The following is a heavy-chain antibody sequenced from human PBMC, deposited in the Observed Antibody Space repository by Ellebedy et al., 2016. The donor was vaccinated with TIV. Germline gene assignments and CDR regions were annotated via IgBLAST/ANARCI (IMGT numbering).Heavy chain of an antibody. CDR1: GFTFSDHY. Sequence: GESLKISCEASGFTFSDHYMDWVRQAPGKGLEWVGRSRNKGQNYITEYAASVKGRFIISRDDSKKSLNLQMNSLKSEDTAVYYCASRQYGATDYWGQGTLVTVSS. V-gene: IGHV3-72*01. D-gene: IGHD4/OR15-4a*01. CDR3: ASRQYGATDY. J-gene: IGHJ4*02. CDR2: SRNKGQNYIT.